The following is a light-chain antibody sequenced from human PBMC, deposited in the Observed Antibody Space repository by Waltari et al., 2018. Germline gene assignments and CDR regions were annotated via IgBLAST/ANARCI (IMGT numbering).Light chain of an antibody. Sequence: EIQMTQSPSTLSASVGDRVSITCRASQSINNWLACYQHKPGKAPNLLIYKASSLESGVPSRFSGSGFGTEFTLTISSLQPDDVATYYCQQYKTYWSFGQGTKLEIK. CDR2: KAS. J-gene: IGKJ2*01. V-gene: IGKV1-5*03. CDR1: QSINNW. CDR3: QQYKTYWS.